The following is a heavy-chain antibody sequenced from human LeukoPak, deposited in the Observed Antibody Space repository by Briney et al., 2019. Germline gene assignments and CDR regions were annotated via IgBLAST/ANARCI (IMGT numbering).Heavy chain of an antibody. Sequence: GESLKTSCKGSGYTFSSYSIGWVRQMPGKGLEWMGIIYPGDSDIRYSPSFQGQVTISADKSISTAYLQWSSLKASDTAMYYCARSGPDFWSGYSSASGWFDPWGQGTLVTVSS. CDR3: ARSGPDFWSGYSSASGWFDP. CDR1: GYTFSSYS. J-gene: IGHJ5*02. D-gene: IGHD3-3*01. CDR2: IYPGDSDI. V-gene: IGHV5-51*01.